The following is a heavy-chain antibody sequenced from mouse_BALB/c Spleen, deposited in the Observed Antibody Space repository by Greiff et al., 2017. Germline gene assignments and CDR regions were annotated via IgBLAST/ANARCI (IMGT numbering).Heavy chain of an antibody. Sequence: VQLKESGPSLVKPSQTLSLTCSVTGDSITSGYWNWIRKFPGNKLEYMGYISYSGSTYYNPSLKSRISITRDTSKNQYYLQLNSVTTEDTATYYCARGKLGRGYFDYWGQGTTLTVSS. D-gene: IGHD4-1*01. CDR1: GDSITSGY. CDR2: ISYSGST. J-gene: IGHJ2*01. CDR3: ARGKLGRGYFDY. V-gene: IGHV3-8*02.